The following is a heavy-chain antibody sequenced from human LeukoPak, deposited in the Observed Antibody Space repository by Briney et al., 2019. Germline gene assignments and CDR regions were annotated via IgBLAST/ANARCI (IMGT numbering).Heavy chain of an antibody. CDR2: IYYSGST. CDR1: GGSISSSSYY. D-gene: IGHD3-10*01. CDR3: ARADNYGSGSYLGGDAFDI. Sequence: PSETLSLTCTVSGGSISSSSYYWGWIRQPPGKGLEWIGSIYYSGSTYYNPSLKSRVTISVDTSKNQFSLKLSSVTAADTAVYYCARADNYGSGSYLGGDAFDIWGQGTMVTVSS. V-gene: IGHV4-39*07. J-gene: IGHJ3*02.